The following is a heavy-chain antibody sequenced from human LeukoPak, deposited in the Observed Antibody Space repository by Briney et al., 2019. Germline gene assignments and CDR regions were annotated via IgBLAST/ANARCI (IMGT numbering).Heavy chain of an antibody. Sequence: PSQTLSLTCTVSGGSISSGSYYWRWIRQPAGKVLEWIGRIYASGSTNYNPSLKSRVTISVDTSKNQFSLKLTSVTAADTAVYYCARHAHCGGDCNDAFDIWGQGTMVSVSS. V-gene: IGHV4-61*02. J-gene: IGHJ3*02. CDR3: ARHAHCGGDCNDAFDI. CDR2: IYASGST. CDR1: GGSISSGSYY. D-gene: IGHD2-21*01.